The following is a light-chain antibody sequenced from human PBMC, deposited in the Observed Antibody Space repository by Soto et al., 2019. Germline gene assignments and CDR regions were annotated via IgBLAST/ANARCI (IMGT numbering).Light chain of an antibody. CDR1: SSDVGASDF. Sequence: QSVLTQPAFVSESPGQSITISCTGTSSDVGASDFVSWYQQHPGKAPELIIYEISNRPSGVSSRFSGSKSGNTASLTISGLQAEDESDYYCSSYTTSHTLVFGGGTKLTVL. CDR3: SSYTTSHTLV. J-gene: IGLJ2*01. CDR2: EIS. V-gene: IGLV2-14*01.